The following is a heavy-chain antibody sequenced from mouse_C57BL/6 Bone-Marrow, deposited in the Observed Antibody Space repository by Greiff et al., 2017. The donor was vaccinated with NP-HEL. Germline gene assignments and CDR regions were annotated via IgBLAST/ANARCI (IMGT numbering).Heavy chain of an antibody. CDR3: ARHLHWYFDV. CDR1: GYAFSSSW. J-gene: IGHJ1*03. CDR2: IYPGDGDT. Sequence: QVQLQQSGPELVKPGASVKISCKASGYAFSSSWMNWVKQRPGKGLEWIGRIYPGDGDTNYNGKFKGKATLTADKSSSTAYMQLSSLTSEDSAVYFCARHLHWYFDVWGTGTTVTVSS. V-gene: IGHV1-82*01.